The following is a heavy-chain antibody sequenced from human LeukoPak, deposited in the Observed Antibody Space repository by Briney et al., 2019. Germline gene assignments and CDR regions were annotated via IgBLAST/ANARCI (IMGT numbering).Heavy chain of an antibody. CDR2: IEQDGSEK. CDR3: AREFCSGANCYPMGAFDM. Sequence: GGSLRLSCAASGFTFSRYRMSWVRQAPGKGLEWVANIEQDGSEKYYVDSVKGRFTISRDNVQNSLYLQMNHLRAEDTSVYYCAREFCSGANCYPMGAFDMWGQGTMVTVSS. J-gene: IGHJ3*02. D-gene: IGHD2-15*01. V-gene: IGHV3-7*01. CDR1: GFTFSRYR.